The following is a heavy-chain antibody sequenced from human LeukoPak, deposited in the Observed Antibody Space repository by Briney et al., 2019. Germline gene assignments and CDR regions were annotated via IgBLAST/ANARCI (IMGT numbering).Heavy chain of an antibody. CDR2: IGGGGGGT. D-gene: IGHD6-6*01. Sequence: GGSLRLSCAASGFTFSSYAMNWVRQAPGKGLGWVSAIGGGGGGTYYADSVKGRFTISRDNAKNSLYLQMNSLGAEDTAVYYCARLYSSSSGLRASDYWGQGTLVTVSS. CDR3: ARLYSSSSGLRASDY. CDR1: GFTFSSYA. J-gene: IGHJ4*02. V-gene: IGHV3-23*01.